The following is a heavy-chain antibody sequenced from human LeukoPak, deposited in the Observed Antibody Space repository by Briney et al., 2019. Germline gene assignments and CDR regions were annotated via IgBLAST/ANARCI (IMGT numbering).Heavy chain of an antibody. J-gene: IGHJ4*02. Sequence: SETLSLTCAVSGGSISSSHWWSWVRQPPGKGLEWIGEIYHSGSANYNPSLKSRVTISVDKSENQFSLKLSSVTAADTAVYYCAREERLRWTAYWGQGTLVTVSS. CDR2: IYHSGSA. CDR3: AREERLRWTAY. V-gene: IGHV4-4*02. D-gene: IGHD4-23*01. CDR1: GGSISSSHW.